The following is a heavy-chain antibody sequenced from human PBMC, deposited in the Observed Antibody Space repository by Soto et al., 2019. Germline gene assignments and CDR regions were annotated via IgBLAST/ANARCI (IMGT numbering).Heavy chain of an antibody. D-gene: IGHD3-16*02. Sequence: GGSLRLSCAASGFTFSSYAISWVRQAPGKGLEWVSGISGSGDRTHYADSVKGRFTISRDNFKNTLYLQMDSLRAEDTAVYYCAKASTYEYVWGSFRYYFDNWGQGTLVTVSS. V-gene: IGHV3-23*01. CDR1: GFTFSSYA. J-gene: IGHJ4*02. CDR2: ISGSGDRT. CDR3: AKASTYEYVWGSFRYYFDN.